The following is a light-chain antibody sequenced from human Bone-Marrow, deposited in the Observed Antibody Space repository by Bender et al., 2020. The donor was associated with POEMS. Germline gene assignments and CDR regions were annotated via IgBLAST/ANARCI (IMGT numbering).Light chain of an antibody. Sequence: SYEVTQPPSVSVSPGQTASITCSGDKLGDKYVSWYQQMPGQSPVLVIYRDNQRPSGIPERFSGSNSGNTATLTISGTQAMDEADYYCQAWDTYSVIFGGGTKLTVL. CDR3: QAWDTYSVI. V-gene: IGLV3-1*01. CDR1: KLGDKY. CDR2: RDN. J-gene: IGLJ2*01.